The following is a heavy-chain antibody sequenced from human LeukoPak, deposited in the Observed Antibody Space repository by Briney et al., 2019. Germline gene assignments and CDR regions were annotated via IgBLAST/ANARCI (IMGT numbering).Heavy chain of an antibody. CDR2: IGGSGTNT. J-gene: IGHJ6*03. Sequence: PGGSLRLSCAASGFNFSSYSMNWVRQAPGKGLEWVSAIGGSGTNTYYADSVKGRFTISRDNSKNALYLQMNSLRAEDTAIYYCAASKGYMDVWGKGTTVTISS. CDR3: AASKGYMDV. CDR1: GFNFSSYS. V-gene: IGHV3-23*01.